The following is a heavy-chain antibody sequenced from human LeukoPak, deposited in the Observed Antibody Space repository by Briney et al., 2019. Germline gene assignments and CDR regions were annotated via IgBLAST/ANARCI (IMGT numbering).Heavy chain of an antibody. Sequence: SETLSLTCTVSGGSISSSSYYWGWIRQPPGKGLEWIGSIYYSGNTYYNPSLKSRVTISVDTSKNQFSLKLSSVTAADTAVYFCARHGASGSYLYYFDYWGQGTLVTVSS. J-gene: IGHJ4*02. D-gene: IGHD1-26*01. CDR3: ARHGASGSYLYYFDY. CDR2: IYYSGNT. CDR1: GGSISSSSYY. V-gene: IGHV4-39*01.